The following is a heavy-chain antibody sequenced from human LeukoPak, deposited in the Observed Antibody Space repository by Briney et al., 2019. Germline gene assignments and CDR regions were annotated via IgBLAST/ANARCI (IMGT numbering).Heavy chain of an antibody. CDR1: GGSISSSNYY. CDR2: IYYSGST. J-gene: IGHJ4*02. D-gene: IGHD3-3*01. CDR3: ARPLWSGYYSGDY. Sequence: SETLSLTCTVSGGSISSSNYYWGWIRQPPGKGLEWIGSIYYSGSTYYNPSLKSRVTMSVDTSKNQFSLKLSSVTATDTAVYYCARPLWSGYYSGDYWGQGTLVTVSS. V-gene: IGHV4-39*01.